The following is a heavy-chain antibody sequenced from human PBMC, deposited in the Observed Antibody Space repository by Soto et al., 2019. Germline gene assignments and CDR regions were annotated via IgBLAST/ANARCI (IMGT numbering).Heavy chain of an antibody. CDR2: ISYNGSNK. CDR1: GFTFSSYA. D-gene: IGHD3-22*01. Sequence: QVQLVESGGGVVQHGRSLRLSCAASGFTFSSYAMHWVRQAPGKGLEWVAVISYNGSNKYYADSGKGRFTITRDNSKNTLYLQMNSLRAEDTAVYYCARGAGYYDSSGYYEGYYFDYWGQGTLVTVSS. J-gene: IGHJ4*02. CDR3: ARGAGYYDSSGYYEGYYFDY. V-gene: IGHV3-30-3*01.